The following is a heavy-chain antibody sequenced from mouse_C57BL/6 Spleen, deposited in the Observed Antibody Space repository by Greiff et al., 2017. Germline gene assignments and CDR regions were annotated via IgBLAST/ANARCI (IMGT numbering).Heavy chain of an antibody. CDR2: IDPANGNT. CDR1: GFNIKNTY. D-gene: IGHD2-1*01. J-gene: IGHJ2*01. V-gene: IGHV14-3*01. Sequence: VQLNESVAELVRPGASVKLSCPASGFNIKNTYMHWVKQRPEQGLEWIGRIDPANGNTKYAPKFQGKATITADTSSNTAYLQLSSLTSEDTAIYYCARNYGTLYYFDYWGQGTTLTVSS. CDR3: ARNYGTLYYFDY.